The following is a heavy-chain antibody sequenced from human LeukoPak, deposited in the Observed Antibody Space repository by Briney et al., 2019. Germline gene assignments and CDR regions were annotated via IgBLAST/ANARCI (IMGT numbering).Heavy chain of an antibody. Sequence: SVKVSCKASGGTFSSYAISWVRQAPGQGLEWMGRIVPILGIANYAQKFQGRVTMTRDTSTSTVYMELSSLRSEDTAVYYCAREVAVAGSAIEEIDYWGQGTLVTVSS. V-gene: IGHV1-69*04. CDR2: IVPILGIA. J-gene: IGHJ4*02. CDR3: AREVAVAGSAIEEIDY. CDR1: GGTFSSYA. D-gene: IGHD6-19*01.